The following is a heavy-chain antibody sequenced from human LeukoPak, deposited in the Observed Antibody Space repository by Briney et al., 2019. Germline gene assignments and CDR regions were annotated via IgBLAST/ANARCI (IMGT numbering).Heavy chain of an antibody. V-gene: IGHV3-21*01. CDR3: ARDLSGSYFIDY. Sequence: GGSLRLSCAASGFTFSSYSMNRVRQAPGKGLEWVSSISTSSSYVYYADSVKGRFTISRDNAKNSLYLQMNSLRAEDTAVYYCARDLSGSYFIDYWGQGTLVTVTS. D-gene: IGHD1-26*01. CDR2: ISTSSSYV. CDR1: GFTFSSYS. J-gene: IGHJ4*02.